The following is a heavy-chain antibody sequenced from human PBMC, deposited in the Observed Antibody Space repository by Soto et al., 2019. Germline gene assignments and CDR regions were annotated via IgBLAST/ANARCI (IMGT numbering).Heavy chain of an antibody. CDR3: ARAPYFGSGTYYYYALDV. V-gene: IGHV3-11*01. D-gene: IGHD3-10*01. Sequence: QVQLVESGGGLVKPGGSLRLSCAASGLTFSDHYMTWIRQAPGKGLEWISYISSSAGTIYYADSVKGRFTISRDSAKNSLYLQMTNLRAEDTAVYYCARAPYFGSGTYYYYALDVWGQGTTVTVSS. CDR1: GLTFSDHY. J-gene: IGHJ6*02. CDR2: ISSSAGTI.